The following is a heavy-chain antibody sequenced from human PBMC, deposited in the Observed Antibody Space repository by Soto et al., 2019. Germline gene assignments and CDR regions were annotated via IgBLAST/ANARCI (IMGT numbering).Heavy chain of an antibody. CDR3: ARGKNYAFDY. Sequence: PSQTLSLTCVISGGTFSDTSVAWNWIRQSPSRGLEWLGRTYYNSKWYNDYAVSVKGRITISPDTSKIQFSLQLSSVTPDDTAVYYCARGKNYAFDYWGHGTLVTFSS. CDR2: TYYNSKWYN. V-gene: IGHV6-1*01. CDR1: GGTFSDTSVA. J-gene: IGHJ4*01. D-gene: IGHD3-16*01.